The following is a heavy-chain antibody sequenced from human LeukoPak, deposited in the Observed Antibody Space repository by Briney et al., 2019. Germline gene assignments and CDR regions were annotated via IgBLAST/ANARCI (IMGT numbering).Heavy chain of an antibody. V-gene: IGHV3-53*01. CDR3: ARVTEMATIRYYYYMDV. J-gene: IGHJ6*03. CDR1: VCTVINNY. Sequence: GGSLRLSCVSSVCTVINNYMNWVRQAPGKGLEWVSLIYSGGSTYYADSVKGRFTISRDTSKNTLYLQMNSLRAEDTAVYYCARVTEMATIRYYYYMDVWGKGTTVTVSS. CDR2: IYSGGST. D-gene: IGHD5-24*01.